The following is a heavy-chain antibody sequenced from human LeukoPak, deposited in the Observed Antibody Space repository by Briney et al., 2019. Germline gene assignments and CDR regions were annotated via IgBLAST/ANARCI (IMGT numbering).Heavy chain of an antibody. Sequence: GGSLRLSCAASGFTFSNYGMHWVRQAPGRGLEWVAIISYDGSNKYYTDSVKGRFTISRDNSKNTLYLQMNSLRAEDTAVYYCAKVSLRWWGYVDYWGQGTLVTVSS. J-gene: IGHJ4*02. D-gene: IGHD4-23*01. CDR2: ISYDGSNK. CDR3: AKVSLRWWGYVDY. V-gene: IGHV3-30*18. CDR1: GFTFSNYG.